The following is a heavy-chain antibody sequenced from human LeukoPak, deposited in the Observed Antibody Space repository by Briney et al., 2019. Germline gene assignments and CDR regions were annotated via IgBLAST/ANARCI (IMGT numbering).Heavy chain of an antibody. J-gene: IGHJ4*02. V-gene: IGHV3-30-3*01. Sequence: GRSLRLSCAASGFTFSSYAMHWVRQAPGKGLEWVAVISYDGSNKYYADSVKGRFTISRVNSKNTLYLQMNSLRAEDTAVYYCARDSIGQLSFDYWGQGTLVTVSS. CDR3: ARDSIGQLSFDY. CDR1: GFTFSSYA. CDR2: ISYDGSNK. D-gene: IGHD2/OR15-2a*01.